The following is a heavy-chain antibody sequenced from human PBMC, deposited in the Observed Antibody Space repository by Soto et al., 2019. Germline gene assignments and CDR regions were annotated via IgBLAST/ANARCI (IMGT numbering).Heavy chain of an antibody. J-gene: IGHJ6*02. D-gene: IGHD3-10*01. CDR2: IRSKAYGGTT. V-gene: IGHV3-49*04. Sequence: PGGSLRLSCTASGFTFGDYAMSWVRQAPGEGLEWVGFIRSKAYGGTTEYAASVKGRFTISRDDSKSIAYLQMNSLKTEDTAVYYCTRTRRTIWFGELFYYGMDVWGQGTTVTVSS. CDR1: GFTFGDYA. CDR3: TRTRRTIWFGELFYYGMDV.